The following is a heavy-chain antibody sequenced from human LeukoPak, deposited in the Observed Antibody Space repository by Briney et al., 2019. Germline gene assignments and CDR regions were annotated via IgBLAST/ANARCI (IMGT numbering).Heavy chain of an antibody. CDR2: ISGSGGST. Sequence: GGSLRLSCAASGFTFSSYAMSWVRQAPGKGLEWVSAISGSGGSTYYADSVKGRFTISRDNSKNTLYLQMNSLRAEDAAVYYCAKDNDYDSSGYTYWGQGTLVTVSS. CDR1: GFTFSSYA. V-gene: IGHV3-23*01. D-gene: IGHD3-22*01. CDR3: AKDNDYDSSGYTY. J-gene: IGHJ4*02.